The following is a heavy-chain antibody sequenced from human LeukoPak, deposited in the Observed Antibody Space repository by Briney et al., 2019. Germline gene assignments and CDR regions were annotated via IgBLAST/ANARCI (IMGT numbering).Heavy chain of an antibody. D-gene: IGHD2-15*01. J-gene: IGHJ3*02. Sequence: GASVKVSCKASGGTFSSYAISWVRQAPGQGLEWMGGIIPIFGTANYAQKFQGRVTIAADESTSTAYMELSSLRSEDTAVYYCARGPFIGAFDNWGQGTMVTVSS. CDR1: GGTFSSYA. V-gene: IGHV1-69*01. CDR3: ARGPFIGAFDN. CDR2: IIPIFGTA.